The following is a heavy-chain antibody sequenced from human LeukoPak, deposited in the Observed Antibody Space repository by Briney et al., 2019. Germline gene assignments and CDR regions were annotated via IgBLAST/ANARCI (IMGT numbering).Heavy chain of an antibody. CDR2: ISSSSSYI. D-gene: IGHD6-13*01. V-gene: IGHV3-21*01. CDR1: GFTFSSYS. J-gene: IGHJ3*02. CDR3: ARDRVTSSSWYNDAFDI. Sequence: GGSLRLSCAASGFTFSSYSMNWVRQAPGKGLEWVSSISSSSSYIYYADSVKGRFTISRDNAKNSLYLQMNSLRAEDTAVYYCARDRVTSSSWYNDAFDIWGQGTIVTVSS.